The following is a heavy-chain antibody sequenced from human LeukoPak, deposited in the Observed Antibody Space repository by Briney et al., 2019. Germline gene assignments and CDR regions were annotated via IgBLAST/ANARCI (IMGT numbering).Heavy chain of an antibody. Sequence: SETPSLTCTVSGDSIRSYYWSWIRQPAGKELEWIWRIYSSGGTNYSPSLRGRVTMSVDTSKNQFSLILSSVTAADTAVYYCAKIITIFGVEGGAFDIWGQGTMVTVSS. CDR2: IYSSGGT. CDR1: GDSIRSYY. CDR3: AKIITIFGVEGGAFDI. V-gene: IGHV4-4*07. J-gene: IGHJ3*02. D-gene: IGHD3-3*01.